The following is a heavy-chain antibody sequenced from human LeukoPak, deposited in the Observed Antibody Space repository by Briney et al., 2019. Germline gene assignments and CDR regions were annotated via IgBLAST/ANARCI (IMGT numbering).Heavy chain of an antibody. D-gene: IGHD3-22*01. V-gene: IGHV3-21*01. CDR2: ISSSSSYI. Sequence: GGSLRLSCTASGFTFSSYSMNWVRQAPGKGLEWVSSISSSSSYIYYADSVKGRFTISRDNAKNSLYLQMNSLRAEDTAVYYCARDYEEGITMIVVGAIDYWGQGTLVTVSS. CDR1: GFTFSSYS. CDR3: ARDYEEGITMIVVGAIDY. J-gene: IGHJ4*02.